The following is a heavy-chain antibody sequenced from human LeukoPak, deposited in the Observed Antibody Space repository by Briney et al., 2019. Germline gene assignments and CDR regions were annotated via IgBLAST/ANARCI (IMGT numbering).Heavy chain of an antibody. V-gene: IGHV1-69*01. D-gene: IGHD6-13*01. Sequence: GSSVKVSCKASGGTFSSYAISWVRQAPGQGLEWMGGIIPIFGTANYAQKFQGRVTITADESTSTAYMELSSLRSEDTAMYYCARLGRSRGYSSPSSVLKRGYYYYYMDVWGKGTTVTVSS. CDR1: GGTFSSYA. CDR3: ARLGRSRGYSSPSSVLKRGYYYYYMDV. CDR2: IIPIFGTA. J-gene: IGHJ6*03.